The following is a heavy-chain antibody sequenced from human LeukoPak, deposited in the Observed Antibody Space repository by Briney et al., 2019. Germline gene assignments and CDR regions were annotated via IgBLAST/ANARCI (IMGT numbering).Heavy chain of an antibody. Sequence: ASVKVSCKASGYTFTSYDINWVRQATGQGLEWMGWMNPNSGNTGYAQKFQGRVTMTRNTSISTAYMELSSLRSEDTAVYYCARGLAKTSMVTRGGVRFDYWGQGTLVTVSS. CDR2: MNPNSGNT. CDR1: GYTFTSYD. J-gene: IGHJ4*02. V-gene: IGHV1-8*01. CDR3: ARGLAKTSMVTRGGVRFDY. D-gene: IGHD5-18*01.